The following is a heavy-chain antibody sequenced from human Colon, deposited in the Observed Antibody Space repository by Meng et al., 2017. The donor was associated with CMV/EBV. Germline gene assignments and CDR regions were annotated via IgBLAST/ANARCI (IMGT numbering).Heavy chain of an antibody. Sequence: GESLKISCTASGFTFSDYGMHWVRQTPGTGPEWVAYVRYVVTTKYYADSVKGRFTISKDNSRNTVYLQMGSLRPDDTGIYYCAKDIGTWTRGYYFDYWGQGALVTVSS. D-gene: IGHD2-15*01. CDR3: AKDIGTWTRGYYFDY. CDR1: GFTFSDYG. J-gene: IGHJ4*02. CDR2: VRYVVTTK. V-gene: IGHV3-30*02.